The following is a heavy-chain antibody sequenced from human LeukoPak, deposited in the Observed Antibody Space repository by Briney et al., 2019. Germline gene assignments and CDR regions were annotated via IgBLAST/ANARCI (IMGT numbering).Heavy chain of an antibody. Sequence: SETLSLTCTVSGGSISSYYWSWIRQPPGKGLEWIGYIYYSGSTNYNPSLKSRVTISVDTSKNQFSLKLSSVTAADTAVYYCARSRTAMGGVALDIWGQGTMVTVSS. CDR3: ARSRTAMGGVALDI. CDR1: GGSISSYY. CDR2: IYYSGST. V-gene: IGHV4-59*08. J-gene: IGHJ3*02. D-gene: IGHD5-18*01.